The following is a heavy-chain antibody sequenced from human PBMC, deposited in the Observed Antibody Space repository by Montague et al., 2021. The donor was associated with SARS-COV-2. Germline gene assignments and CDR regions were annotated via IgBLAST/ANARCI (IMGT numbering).Heavy chain of an antibody. V-gene: IGHV4-59*01. CDR3: ARAQNTCFIANCVNYFDV. D-gene: IGHD1-1*01. CDR2: VHYTGST. Sequence: SETLSLTCAVSGGSISSYYWSWIRQSPGKGLEWIGYVHYTGSTKYNPSLKTRVTLSLDTPKNHFSLKLSSVTAADTAVYYCARAQNTCFIANCVNYFDVWGLGALVTVSS. J-gene: IGHJ4*02. CDR1: GGSISSYY.